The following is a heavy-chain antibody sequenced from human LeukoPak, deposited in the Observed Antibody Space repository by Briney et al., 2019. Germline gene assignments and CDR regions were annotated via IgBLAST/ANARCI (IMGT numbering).Heavy chain of an antibody. Sequence: SVKVSCKASGGTFSSYTISWVRQAPGQGLEWMGRIIPILGIANYAQKFQGRVTITADKSTSPAYMELSSLRSEDTAVYYCAREAPTYYYDSSGYYSVYWGQGTLVTVSS. D-gene: IGHD3-22*01. CDR1: GGTFSSYT. CDR3: AREAPTYYYDSSGYYSVY. CDR2: IIPILGIA. J-gene: IGHJ4*02. V-gene: IGHV1-69*04.